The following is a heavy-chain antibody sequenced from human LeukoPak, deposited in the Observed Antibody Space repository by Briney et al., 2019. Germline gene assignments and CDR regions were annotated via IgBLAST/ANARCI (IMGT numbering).Heavy chain of an antibody. D-gene: IGHD2-21*02. CDR1: GFTFSSIA. CDR2: IRSNGDTA. CDR3: ARAMTDNYYYGMDV. V-gene: IGHV3-23*01. Sequence: PGGSLRLSCAASGFTFSSIAMTWVRQAPGKGLEWVSTIRSNGDTAYNADSVKGRFTISRDNAKNSLYLQMNSLRAEDTALYYCARAMTDNYYYGMDVWGQGTTVTVSS. J-gene: IGHJ6*02.